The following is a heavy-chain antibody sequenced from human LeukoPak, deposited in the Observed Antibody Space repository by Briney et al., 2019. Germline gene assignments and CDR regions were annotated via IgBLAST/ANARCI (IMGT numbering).Heavy chain of an antibody. J-gene: IGHJ4*02. D-gene: IGHD2-15*01. CDR3: AAQYCSGGSCYPRY. CDR1: GFTFSIYW. Sequence: GGSLRLSCAASGFTFSIYWMHWARQAPGKGLVWVSRINSDGCSTSYADSVKGPFTISRDNAKNTLYLQMNSLRAENTAVYYCAAQYCSGGSCYPRYWGQGTLVTVSS. CDR2: INSDGCST. V-gene: IGHV3-74*01.